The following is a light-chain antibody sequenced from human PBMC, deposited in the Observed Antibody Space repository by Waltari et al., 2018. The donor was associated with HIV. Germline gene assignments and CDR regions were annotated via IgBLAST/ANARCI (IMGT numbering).Light chain of an antibody. J-gene: IGLJ3*02. CDR2: DVS. V-gene: IGLV2-14*03. CDR3: SSYTSNITRV. CDR1: SSDVGGYNY. Sequence: QSALTQPASVSGSPGQSITISCTGTSSDVGGYNYVSWYQQHPGKAPKLRIYDVSNRPSGVSNRFSGSKSGNTASLTISGLQAEDEADYYCSSYTSNITRVFGGGTKLTVL.